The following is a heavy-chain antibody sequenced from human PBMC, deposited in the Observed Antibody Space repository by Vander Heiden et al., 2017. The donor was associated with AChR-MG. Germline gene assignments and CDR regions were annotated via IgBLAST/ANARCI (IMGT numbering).Heavy chain of an antibody. CDR1: GHTFSSNA. Sequence: EVQLLGSGGGLVQTGGSLRPSCPASGHTFSSNAMSWVRQAPGKGLEWVSAISGSGGSTYYADSVKGRFTISRDNSKNTLYLQMNSLRAEDTAVYYCAKSCGGDCYPYAFDIWGQGTMVTVSS. D-gene: IGHD2-21*01. CDR3: AKSCGGDCYPYAFDI. J-gene: IGHJ3*02. CDR2: ISGSGGST. V-gene: IGHV3-23*01.